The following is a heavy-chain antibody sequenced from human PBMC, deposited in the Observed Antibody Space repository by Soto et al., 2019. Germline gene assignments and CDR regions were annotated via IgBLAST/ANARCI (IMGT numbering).Heavy chain of an antibody. D-gene: IGHD1-1*01. CDR2: ISYDGNNK. Sequence: QVQLVESGGGVVQPGRSLRLSCAASRFIFSRYAMHWVRQAPGKGLEWVAVISYDGNNKYYTDSVKGRFTISRDNSKNTLYLQMNNLRAEDTAVYYCAKVHDPRAFYYYAMDVWGQGTTVTVSS. CDR3: AKVHDPRAFYYYAMDV. J-gene: IGHJ6*02. V-gene: IGHV3-30*18. CDR1: RFIFSRYA.